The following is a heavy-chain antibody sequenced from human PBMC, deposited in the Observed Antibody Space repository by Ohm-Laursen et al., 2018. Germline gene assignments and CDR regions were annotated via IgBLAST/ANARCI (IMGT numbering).Heavy chain of an antibody. CDR3: ASVATNDYGSGSPS. D-gene: IGHD3-10*01. J-gene: IGHJ4*02. Sequence: SLRLSCTASGFTFSRYAMSWVRQAPGKGLEWVSGINGSGGRSYYADSVKGRFTISRANSKDTLYLQMNSLRAEDTAEYYCASVATNDYGSGSPSWGQGTLVTVSS. CDR1: GFTFSRYA. CDR2: INGSGGRS. V-gene: IGHV3-23*01.